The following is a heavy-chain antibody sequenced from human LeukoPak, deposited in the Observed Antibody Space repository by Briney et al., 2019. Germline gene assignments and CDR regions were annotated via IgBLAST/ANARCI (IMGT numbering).Heavy chain of an antibody. D-gene: IGHD6-19*01. CDR3: ARIAMAGIGDGFDI. J-gene: IGHJ3*02. V-gene: IGHV3-20*04. CDR1: GCTFDDYD. Sequence: PGGSLRLSCAASGCTFDDYDMSWVRQAPGKGLEWVSGINWNGGSTGYADSVKGRFTISRDNARNSLYLQMNSLRAEDTALYYCARIAMAGIGDGFDIWGQGTRVTVSS. CDR2: INWNGGST.